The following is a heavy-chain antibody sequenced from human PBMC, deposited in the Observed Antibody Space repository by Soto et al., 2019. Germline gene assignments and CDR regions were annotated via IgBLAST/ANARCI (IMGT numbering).Heavy chain of an antibody. D-gene: IGHD1-26*01. CDR2: IVVGSGNT. V-gene: IGHV1-58*01. J-gene: IGHJ5*02. Sequence: ASVKVSCKASGFTFTSSAVQWVRQARGQRLEWIGWIVVGSGNTNYAQKFQERVTITRDMSTSTAYMELSSLRSEDTAVYYCAAAWEPSDNWFDPWGQGTLVTVSS. CDR3: AAAWEPSDNWFDP. CDR1: GFTFTSSA.